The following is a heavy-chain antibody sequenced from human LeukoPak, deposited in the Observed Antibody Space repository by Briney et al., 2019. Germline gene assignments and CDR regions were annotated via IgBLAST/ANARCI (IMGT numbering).Heavy chain of an antibody. CDR3: AKDTLRGVTTLLFDY. CDR2: ISGSGTST. Sequence: PGGSLRLSCAASGFTFSSYAMNWVRQAPGKGLEWVSGISGSGTSTYYADSVKGRFTISRDNSENTLFLQMNSLRAEDTAVYYCAKDTLRGVTTLLFDYWGQGTLVTVSS. V-gene: IGHV3-23*01. D-gene: IGHD4-17*01. J-gene: IGHJ4*02. CDR1: GFTFSSYA.